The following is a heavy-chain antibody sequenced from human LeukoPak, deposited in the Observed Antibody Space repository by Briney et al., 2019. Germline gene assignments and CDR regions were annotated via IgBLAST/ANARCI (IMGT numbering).Heavy chain of an antibody. V-gene: IGHV3-9*03. CDR2: ISWNSGSI. Sequence: PGGSLRLSCAASGFTFDDYAMHWVRQAPGKGLEWVSGISWNSGSIGYADSVKGRFTISRDNAKNSLYLQMNSLRAEDMALYYCAKGPISGWDTYYYYYMDVWGKGTTVTVSS. J-gene: IGHJ6*03. CDR1: GFTFDDYA. D-gene: IGHD6-19*01. CDR3: AKGPISGWDTYYYYYMDV.